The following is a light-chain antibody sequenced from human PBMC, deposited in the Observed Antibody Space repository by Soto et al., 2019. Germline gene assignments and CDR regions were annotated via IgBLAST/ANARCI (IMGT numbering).Light chain of an antibody. CDR3: SSYTSSSTPYV. V-gene: IGLV2-14*03. CDR2: DVS. J-gene: IGLJ1*01. Sequence: QSALTQPASVSGSPGQSITISCTGTSSDVGGYNYVSWYQHHPGKVPKLMIYDVSNRPSGVSNRFSGSKSGNTASLTISGLQAEDEADYYCSSYTSSSTPYVFGTGNKLTVL. CDR1: SSDVGGYNY.